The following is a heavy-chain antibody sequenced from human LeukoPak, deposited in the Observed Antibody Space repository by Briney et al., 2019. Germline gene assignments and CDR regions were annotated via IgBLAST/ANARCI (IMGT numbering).Heavy chain of an antibody. CDR2: IKQDGSGK. CDR3: ARGRECRGTGCDLPGIY. D-gene: IGHD2-2*01. V-gene: IGHV3-7*01. Sequence: GGALRLSCVGSGDTFSTYWMNWVRQAPGKGLEWVANIKQDGSGKNHVDSVKGRFTISRDNAQTSLCLQMDSLRVEDTAVYYSARGRECRGTGCDLPGIYWGQGSLVTVSS. CDR1: GDTFSTYW. J-gene: IGHJ4*02.